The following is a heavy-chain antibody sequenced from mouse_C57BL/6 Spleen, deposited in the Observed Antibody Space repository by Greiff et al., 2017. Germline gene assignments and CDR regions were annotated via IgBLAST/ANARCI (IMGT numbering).Heavy chain of an antibody. CDR1: GYTFTSYW. D-gene: IGHD2-14*01. J-gene: IGHJ4*01. Sequence: QVQLQQPGAELVKPGASVKLSCKASGYTFTSYWMQWVKQRPGQGLEWIGDIDPSDSYTNYNQKFKGKATLTVDTSSSTAYMQLSSLTSEYSAVYYCARGRYSQDYYAMDYWGQGTSVTVSS. CDR3: ARGRYSQDYYAMDY. V-gene: IGHV1-50*01. CDR2: IDPSDSYT.